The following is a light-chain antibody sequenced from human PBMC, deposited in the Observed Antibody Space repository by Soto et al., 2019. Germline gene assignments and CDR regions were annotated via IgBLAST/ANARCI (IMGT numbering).Light chain of an antibody. J-gene: IGLJ1*01. V-gene: IGLV2-14*01. CDR1: SSDVGGYNY. CDR3: TSYTSSSTLDV. CDR2: EVS. Sequence: QSALTQPASVSGSPGQSITISCTGTSSDVGGYNYVSWYQQHPGKAPKLIIYEVSNRPTGVSNRFSGSKSGHTASLTISGLQSEHEADPFCTSYTSSSTLDVFGTGTKVTVL.